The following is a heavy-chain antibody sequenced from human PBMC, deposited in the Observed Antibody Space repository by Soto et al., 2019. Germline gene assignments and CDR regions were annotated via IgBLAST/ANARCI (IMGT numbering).Heavy chain of an antibody. CDR3: ARAISWGGFDI. CDR2: ISTSGSTI. D-gene: IGHD7-27*01. Sequence: GGSLRLSCAVSGFTFSDHYMTWIRQAPGKGLEWVSDISTSGSTINYADSVKGRFTISRDNAKNSMYLQMDSLRPEDTAVYYCARAISWGGFDIWGQGTAVTVSS. CDR1: GFTFSDHY. V-gene: IGHV3-11*01. J-gene: IGHJ3*02.